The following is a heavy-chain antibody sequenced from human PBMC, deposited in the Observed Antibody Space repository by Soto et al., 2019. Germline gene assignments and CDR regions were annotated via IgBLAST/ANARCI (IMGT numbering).Heavy chain of an antibody. V-gene: IGHV3-30*18. D-gene: IGHD2-2*01. CDR3: AKGDIVLVPAAVIGYFDY. CDR1: GFTFSSYG. Sequence: QVQLVESGGGVVQPGRSLRLSCAASGFTFSSYGMHWVRQAPGKGLEWVAVISHDGSNKYYADYVKGRFTISRDNSKTTLYLQMNSLRAEDTAVYYCAKGDIVLVPAAVIGYFDYWGQGTLVTVSS. CDR2: ISHDGSNK. J-gene: IGHJ4*02.